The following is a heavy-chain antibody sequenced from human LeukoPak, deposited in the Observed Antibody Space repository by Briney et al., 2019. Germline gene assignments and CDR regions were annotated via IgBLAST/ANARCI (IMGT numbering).Heavy chain of an antibody. V-gene: IGHV4-34*09. Sequence: PSETLSLTCAVYGGSFSGYYWSWIRQPPGKGLEWIGEINRSGSTNYNPSLKSRVTISVDTSKNQFSLRLSSVTAADTAVYYCAREPLDSYGLKSWFDPWGQGTLVTVSS. D-gene: IGHD5-18*01. CDR1: GGSFSGYY. J-gene: IGHJ5*02. CDR3: AREPLDSYGLKSWFDP. CDR2: INRSGST.